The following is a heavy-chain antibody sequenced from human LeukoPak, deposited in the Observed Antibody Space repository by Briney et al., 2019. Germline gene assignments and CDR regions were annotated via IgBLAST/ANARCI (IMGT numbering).Heavy chain of an antibody. Sequence: ASVKVSCKASGYTFTGYYMHWVRQAPGQGLEWMGWNNPNSGDTNYAQKFQGRVSMTTDTPISTAYLELSRLRSDDTAVYYCARDRWAVAGNFDYWGQGTLVTVSS. V-gene: IGHV1-2*02. J-gene: IGHJ4*02. CDR3: ARDRWAVAGNFDY. D-gene: IGHD6-19*01. CDR1: GYTFTGYY. CDR2: NNPNSGDT.